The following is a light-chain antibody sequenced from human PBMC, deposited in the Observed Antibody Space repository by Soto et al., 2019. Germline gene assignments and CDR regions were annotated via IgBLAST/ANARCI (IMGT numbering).Light chain of an antibody. J-gene: IGKJ1*01. CDR3: QHYGSSPRGT. CDR1: QSVSSSR. CDR2: DAS. Sequence: DIVLTQSPATLSLSPGERATLSFWSSQSVSSSRLAWYQQKPALAPRLLIYDASSRATGIPDRFSGSGSGTDFTLTISRLEPEDFTMYYCQHYGSSPRGTFGQGTKVDIK. V-gene: IGKV3D-20*01.